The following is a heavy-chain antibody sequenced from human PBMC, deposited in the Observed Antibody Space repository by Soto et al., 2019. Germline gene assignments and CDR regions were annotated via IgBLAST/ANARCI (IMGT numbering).Heavy chain of an antibody. Sequence: SGPTLVNPTQTLTLTCTFSAFSLSTGGVGVGWIRQPPGKALEWLALIYWDDDKLYSPSLKSRLTVTKDTSKNQVVLTMTNMDPVDTATYYCAHSSRSGYDSDFEYWGQGTLVTVSS. D-gene: IGHD5-12*01. CDR2: IYWDDDK. CDR3: AHSSRSGYDSDFEY. CDR1: AFSLSTGGVG. V-gene: IGHV2-5*02. J-gene: IGHJ4*02.